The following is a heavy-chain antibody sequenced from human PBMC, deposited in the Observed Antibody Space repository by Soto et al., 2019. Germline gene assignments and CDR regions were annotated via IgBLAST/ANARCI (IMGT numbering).Heavy chain of an antibody. CDR2: ISAYNGNT. V-gene: IGHV1-18*01. CDR1: GYTFTSYG. D-gene: IGHD3-9*01. CDR3: ATTTGDFDWLLPRDYFDF. J-gene: IGHJ4*02. Sequence: ASVKVSCKASGYTFTSYGISWVRQAPGQGLEWMGWISAYNGNTNYAQKLQGRGTMTTDTSTSTAYMELRRLRSDDTAVYYCATTTGDFDWLLPRDYFDFCGQGTLVTVSS.